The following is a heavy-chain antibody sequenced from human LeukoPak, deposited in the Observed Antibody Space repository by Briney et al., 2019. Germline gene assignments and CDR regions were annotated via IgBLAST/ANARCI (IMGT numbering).Heavy chain of an antibody. CDR1: GGSFSGYY. CDR2: IYYSGST. Sequence: PSETLSLTCAVYGGSFSGYYWSWIRQPPGKGLEWIGYIYYSGSTNYNPSLKSRVTISVDTSKNQFSLKLSSVTAADTAVYYCARARGGYDSFYYYYGMDVWGQGTTVTVSS. V-gene: IGHV4-59*01. J-gene: IGHJ6*02. D-gene: IGHD5-12*01. CDR3: ARARGGYDSFYYYYGMDV.